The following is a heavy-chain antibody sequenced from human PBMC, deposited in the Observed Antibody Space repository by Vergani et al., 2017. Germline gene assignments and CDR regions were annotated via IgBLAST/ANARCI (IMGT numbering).Heavy chain of an antibody. CDR3: ARDATYYDFWSGYAHYFDY. V-gene: IGHV4-39*07. D-gene: IGHD3-3*01. CDR2: IYYSGST. Sequence: QLQLQESGPGLVKPSETLSLTCTVSGGSISSSSYYWGWIRQPPGKGLEWIGSIYYSGSTYYNPSLKSRVTISVDTSKNQFSLKLSSVTAADTAVYYCARDATYYDFWSGYAHYFDYWGQGTLVTVSS. CDR1: GGSISSSSYY. J-gene: IGHJ4*02.